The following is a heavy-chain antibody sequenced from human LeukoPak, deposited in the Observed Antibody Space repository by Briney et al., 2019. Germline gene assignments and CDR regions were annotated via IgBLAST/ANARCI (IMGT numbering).Heavy chain of an antibody. CDR1: GYTFTGYY. J-gene: IGHJ6*02. CDR2: INPNSGGT. Sequence: GASVKVSCKASGYTFTGYYMHWVRQAPGQGLEWMGWINPNSGGTNYAQKFQGRVTMTRDTSISTAYMELSRLRSDDTAVYYCAGDLSIAARHYYYGMDVWGQGTTVTVSS. D-gene: IGHD6-6*01. V-gene: IGHV1-2*02. CDR3: AGDLSIAARHYYYGMDV.